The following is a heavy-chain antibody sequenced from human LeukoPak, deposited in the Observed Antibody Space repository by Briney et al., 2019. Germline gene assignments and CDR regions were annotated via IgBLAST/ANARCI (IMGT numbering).Heavy chain of an antibody. D-gene: IGHD3-22*01. CDR3: ARRRYYDGSGYLE. CDR1: GDSVSRSDSY. CDR2: IYYSGRT. J-gene: IGHJ1*01. Sequence: SETLSLACSVSGDSVSRSDSYWDWIRQPPGKGLEWIGTIYYSGRTYYSPSLKSRVTMSVDPSNNQFSLNLRSVTAADTAVYYCARRRYYDGSGYLEWGQGTLLSVSS. V-gene: IGHV4-39*01.